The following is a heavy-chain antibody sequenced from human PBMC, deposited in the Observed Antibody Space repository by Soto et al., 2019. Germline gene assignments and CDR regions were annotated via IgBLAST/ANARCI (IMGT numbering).Heavy chain of an antibody. CDR2: TSYDGSNK. D-gene: IGHD3-16*01. CDR3: ARWGTTGGLDV. CDR1: GFTFRSYV. J-gene: IGHJ1*01. Sequence: QVQLVESGGGVVQPGTSLRLSCVGSGFTFRSYVIHWVRQAPGKGLAWVALTSYDGSNKDYGDSVKGRFTISRDNSRNTVDLQMDSLRREDTALYYCARWGTTGGLDVWGQGTVVSVSS. V-gene: IGHV3-33*05.